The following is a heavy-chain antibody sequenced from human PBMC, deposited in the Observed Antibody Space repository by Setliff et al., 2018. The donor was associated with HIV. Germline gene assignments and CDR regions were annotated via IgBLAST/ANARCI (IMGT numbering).Heavy chain of an antibody. Sequence: PGGSLRLSCAASGFTYSSYWMGWVRQAPGKGLEWVSYISGSSSTIYYADSVKGRFTISRDNSKNTLYLQISSLRGEDTAVYYCSKDWPRGWNWFDAWGQGTLVTVSS. CDR3: SKDWPRGWNWFDA. D-gene: IGHD6-19*01. J-gene: IGHJ5*02. CDR1: GFTYSSYW. V-gene: IGHV3-48*01. CDR2: ISGSSSTI.